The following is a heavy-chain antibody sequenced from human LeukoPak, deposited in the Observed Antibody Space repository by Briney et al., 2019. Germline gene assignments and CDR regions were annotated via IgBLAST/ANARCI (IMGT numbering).Heavy chain of an antibody. D-gene: IGHD2-15*01. V-gene: IGHV1-69*04. Sequence: ASVKVSCKASGGTCSSYAISWVRQAPGQGLEWMGRIIPILGIANYAQKFQGRVTITADKSTSTAYMELSSLRSEDTAVYYCARDGVTNPYCSGGSCYSGFGYWGQGTLVTVSS. CDR3: ARDGVTNPYCSGGSCYSGFGY. CDR2: IIPILGIA. J-gene: IGHJ4*02. CDR1: GGTCSSYA.